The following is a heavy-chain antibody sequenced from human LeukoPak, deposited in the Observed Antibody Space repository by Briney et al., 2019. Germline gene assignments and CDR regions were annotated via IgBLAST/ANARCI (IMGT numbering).Heavy chain of an antibody. CDR2: ISGSGSAT. J-gene: IGHJ4*02. CDR3: ARRISGSQNDY. V-gene: IGHV3-23*01. CDR1: GFTFSSYT. Sequence: GGSLRLSCVASGFTFSSYTMTWVRQAPGKGLEWVSAISGSGSATCFADSAKGRFTISRDNSKDTLYLQMNSLRADDTAVYYCARRISGSQNDYWGQGTLVTVSS. D-gene: IGHD3-10*01.